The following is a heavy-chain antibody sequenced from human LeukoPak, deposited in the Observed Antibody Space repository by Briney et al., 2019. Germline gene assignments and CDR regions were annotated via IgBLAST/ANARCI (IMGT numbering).Heavy chain of an antibody. Sequence: PGGSLRLSCAASGFTFSSYAMHWVRQAPGKGLEWVTIISYDGSNRYYADSVKGRFTISRDNSKNTVYLQMNSLRAEDTAVYYCATYTQSEGGDYWGQGTLVTVSS. CDR2: ISYDGSNR. J-gene: IGHJ4*02. D-gene: IGHD3-16*01. CDR3: ATYTQSEGGDY. V-gene: IGHV3-30*04. CDR1: GFTFSSYA.